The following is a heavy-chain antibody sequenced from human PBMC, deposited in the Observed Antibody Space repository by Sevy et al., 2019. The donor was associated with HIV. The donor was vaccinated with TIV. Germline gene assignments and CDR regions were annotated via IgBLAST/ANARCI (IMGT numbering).Heavy chain of an antibody. D-gene: IGHD5-18*01. Sequence: GGSLRLSCAASGFTFSSYAMSWVRQAPGRGLEWVSAISGSGGSTYYADSVKGRFTISRDNSKNTLYLQMNSLRAEDTAVYYCAKERGVDTAPLGWFDPWGQRTLVTVSS. J-gene: IGHJ5*02. CDR1: GFTFSSYA. CDR3: AKERGVDTAPLGWFDP. CDR2: ISGSGGST. V-gene: IGHV3-23*01.